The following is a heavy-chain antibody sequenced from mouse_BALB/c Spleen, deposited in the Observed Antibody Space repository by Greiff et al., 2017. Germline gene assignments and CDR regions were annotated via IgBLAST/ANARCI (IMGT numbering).Heavy chain of an antibody. CDR3: ARNYYGNYRGYAMDY. CDR2: ISSGSSTI. Sequence: EVKLVESGGGLVQPGGSRKLSCAASGFTFSSFGMHWVRQAPEKGLEWVAYISSGSSTIYYADTVKGRFTISRDNPKNTLFLQMTSLRSEDTAMYYCARNYYGNYRGYAMDYWGQGTSVTVSS. CDR1: GFTFSSFG. J-gene: IGHJ4*01. D-gene: IGHD2-1*01. V-gene: IGHV5-17*02.